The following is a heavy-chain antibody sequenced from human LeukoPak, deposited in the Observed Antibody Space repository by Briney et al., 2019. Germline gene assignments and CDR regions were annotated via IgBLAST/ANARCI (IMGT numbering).Heavy chain of an antibody. J-gene: IGHJ4*02. CDR1: GFTFSSYA. V-gene: IGHV3-23*01. CDR3: ARDSIMITFGDFDY. D-gene: IGHD3-16*01. CDR2: ISGSGGST. Sequence: GGSLRLSCAASGFTFSSYAMSWVRQASGKGLEWVSAISGSGGSTYYADSVKGRFTISRDNSKNTLYLQMNSLRAEDTAVYYCARDSIMITFGDFDYWGQGTLVTVSS.